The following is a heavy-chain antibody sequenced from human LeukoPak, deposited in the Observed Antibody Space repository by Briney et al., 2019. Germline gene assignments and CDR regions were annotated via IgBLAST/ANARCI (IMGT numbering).Heavy chain of an antibody. CDR2: INPSGGST. Sequence: GASVKVSCKASGYSFTNFYMHWVRQAPGQGLEWGEIINPSGGSTTYAQKFQGRVTMTRDTSTSTVYMELSNLIFEDTAVYYCARDHEVQQQLANYFDYWGQGTLVTVSS. CDR3: ARDHEVQQQLANYFDY. CDR1: GYSFTNFY. V-gene: IGHV1-46*01. D-gene: IGHD6-13*01. J-gene: IGHJ4*02.